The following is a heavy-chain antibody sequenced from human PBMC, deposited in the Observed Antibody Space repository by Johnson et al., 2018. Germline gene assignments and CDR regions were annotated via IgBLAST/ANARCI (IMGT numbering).Heavy chain of an antibody. D-gene: IGHD3-10*02. J-gene: IGHJ3*02. CDR3: AGHVFGAFDPFAM. Sequence: QVQLQESGPGLVKPSETLTLTCNVSGGAINSNYWSWIRQTPGKGLEWIGYIHDSGSTKYNPSLRSRVTFSVDTSKRLFSLRLSSVTAADTAMYYCAGHVFGAFDPFAMWGPGTMVTVSS. CDR2: IHDSGST. V-gene: IGHV4-59*01. CDR1: GGAINSNY.